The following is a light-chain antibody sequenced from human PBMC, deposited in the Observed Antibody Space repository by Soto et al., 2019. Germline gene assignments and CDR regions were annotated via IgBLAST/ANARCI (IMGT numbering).Light chain of an antibody. Sequence: DVVMTQSPLSLPVTLGQPASISCWSSQSLVSSDGNTYLSWFQQRPGQSPRRLIYGVSNRDSGAPDRFSGSGSGTDFTLKISKVEAADVAIYYCMQGARWPLPFGPGTKVDIK. CDR2: GVS. J-gene: IGKJ3*01. CDR3: MQGARWPLP. CDR1: QSLVSSDGNTY. V-gene: IGKV2-30*01.